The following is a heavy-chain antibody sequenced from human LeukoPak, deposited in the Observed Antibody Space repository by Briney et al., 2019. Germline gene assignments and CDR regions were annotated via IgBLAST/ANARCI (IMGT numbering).Heavy chain of an antibody. Sequence: ASVKVSCKASGYTFTGYYMHWVRQAPGQGLEWMGWINPNSGGTNYAQKFQGRVTMTRDTSISTAYMELSRLRSDDTAVYYCARDSGWRGSAVTTRYNWFDPWGQGTLVTVSS. D-gene: IGHD4-11*01. V-gene: IGHV1-2*02. CDR3: ARDSGWRGSAVTTRYNWFDP. CDR2: INPNSGGT. CDR1: GYTFTGYY. J-gene: IGHJ5*02.